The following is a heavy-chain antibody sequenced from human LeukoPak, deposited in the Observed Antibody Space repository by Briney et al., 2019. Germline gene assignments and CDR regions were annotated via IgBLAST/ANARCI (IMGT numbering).Heavy chain of an antibody. Sequence: GGSLRLSCAVSGITLSNYGMSWVRQAPGKGLEWVAGISSRGGATYYADSVKGRFTISRDNAKNTLYLQMNSLRAEDTAVYFCAKRGVVIRVILVGFHKEAYYFDSWGQGALVTVSS. V-gene: IGHV3-23*01. J-gene: IGHJ4*02. CDR3: AKRGVVIRVILVGFHKEAYYFDS. CDR1: GITLSNYG. D-gene: IGHD3-22*01. CDR2: ISSRGGAT.